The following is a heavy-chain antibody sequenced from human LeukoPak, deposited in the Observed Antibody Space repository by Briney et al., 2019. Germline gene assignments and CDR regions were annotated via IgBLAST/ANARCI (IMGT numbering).Heavy chain of an antibody. Sequence: GGSLRLSCAASGFTVSSNYMSWVRQAPGKGLEWVSVIYSGGSTYYADSVKGRFTISRDNAKNSLFLQMNSLRAEDTGVYYCARITVPGTGSFDYWGQGTLVTVSS. D-gene: IGHD6-19*01. V-gene: IGHV3-53*01. J-gene: IGHJ4*02. CDR3: ARITVPGTGSFDY. CDR1: GFTVSSNY. CDR2: IYSGGST.